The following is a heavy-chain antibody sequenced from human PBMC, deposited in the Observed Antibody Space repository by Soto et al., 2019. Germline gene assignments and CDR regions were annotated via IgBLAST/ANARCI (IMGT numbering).Heavy chain of an antibody. CDR3: ARRRIAVAGTSFDY. CDR2: IYHSGST. J-gene: IGHJ4*02. D-gene: IGHD6-19*01. V-gene: IGHV4-4*02. Sequence: SETLSLTCAVSSGSISSSNWWSWVRQPPGKGLEWIGEIYHSGSTNYNPSLKSRVTISVDKSKNQFSLKLSSVTAADTAVYYCARRRIAVAGTSFDYWGQGTLVTVSS. CDR1: SGSISSSNW.